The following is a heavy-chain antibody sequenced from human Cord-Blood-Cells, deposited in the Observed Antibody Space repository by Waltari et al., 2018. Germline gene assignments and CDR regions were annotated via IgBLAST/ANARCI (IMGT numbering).Heavy chain of an antibody. CDR3: ARDTDYGGNYYFDY. J-gene: IGHJ4*02. Sequence: QVQLVESGGGVVQPGRSLRLSCAASGFTFSSYALHWVRQAPGKGLGWVAVISYDGSNKYYADSVKGRFTISRDNSKNTLYLQMNSLRAEDTAVYYCARDTDYGGNYYFDYWGQGTLVTVSS. D-gene: IGHD4-17*01. CDR2: ISYDGSNK. CDR1: GFTFSSYA. V-gene: IGHV3-30-3*01.